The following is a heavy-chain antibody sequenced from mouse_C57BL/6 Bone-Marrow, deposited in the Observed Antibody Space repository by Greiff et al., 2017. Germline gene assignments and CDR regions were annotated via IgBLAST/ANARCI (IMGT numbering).Heavy chain of an antibody. Sequence: QVQLQQPGAELVRPGTSVKLSCKASGYTFTSYWMHWVKQRPGQGLEWIGVIDPSDSYTNYNQKFKGKATLTVDTSSSTAYMQLSSLTSEDSAVYYCARPENYDVKNYWGQGTTLTVSS. D-gene: IGHD2-3*01. CDR3: ARPENYDVKNY. V-gene: IGHV1-59*01. J-gene: IGHJ2*01. CDR1: GYTFTSYW. CDR2: IDPSDSYT.